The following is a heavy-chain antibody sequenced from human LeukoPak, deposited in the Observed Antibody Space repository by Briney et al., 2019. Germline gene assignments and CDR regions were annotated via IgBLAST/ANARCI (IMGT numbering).Heavy chain of an antibody. CDR1: GGSISSGDYY. Sequence: PSETLSLTCTVPGGSISSGDYYWSWIRQPPGKGLEWIGYIYYSGSTYYNPSLKSRVTTSVDTSKNQFSLKLSSVTAADTAVYYCARDGSSSDYFDYWGQGTLVTVSS. CDR3: ARDGSSSDYFDY. V-gene: IGHV4-30-4*08. D-gene: IGHD6-6*01. CDR2: IYYSGST. J-gene: IGHJ4*02.